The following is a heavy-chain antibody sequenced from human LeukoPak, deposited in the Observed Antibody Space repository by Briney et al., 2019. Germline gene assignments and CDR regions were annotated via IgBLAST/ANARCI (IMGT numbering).Heavy chain of an antibody. CDR2: IYYSGST. Sequence: SETLSLTCTVSGGSISSYYWSWIRQPPGKGLEWIGYIYYSGSTNYNPSLKSRVTISVDTSKNQFSLKLSSVTAADTAVYYCARVVGAVLLWFGEYWFDPWGQGTLVTVSS. CDR3: ARVVGAVLLWFGEYWFDP. D-gene: IGHD3-10*01. V-gene: IGHV4-59*01. J-gene: IGHJ5*02. CDR1: GGSISSYY.